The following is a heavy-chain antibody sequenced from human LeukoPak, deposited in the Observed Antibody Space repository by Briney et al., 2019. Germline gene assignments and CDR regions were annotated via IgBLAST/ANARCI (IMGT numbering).Heavy chain of an antibody. CDR1: GFSFSSNT. Sequence: GGSLRLSCAGSGFSFSSNTMSWVRQAPGRGLEWVSAISNNGSHTDYADSVKGRFTISRDNSKSTLYLHMDSLRAEDTAVYYCARDEDTSALSEYWGQGTLVTVSS. CDR3: ARDEDTSALSEY. CDR2: ISNNGSHT. J-gene: IGHJ4*02. D-gene: IGHD2/OR15-2a*01. V-gene: IGHV3-23*01.